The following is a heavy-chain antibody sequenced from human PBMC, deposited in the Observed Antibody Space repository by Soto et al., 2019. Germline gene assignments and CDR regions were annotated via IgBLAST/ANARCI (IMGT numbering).Heavy chain of an antibody. CDR1: GFTFSSYG. D-gene: IGHD3-3*01. V-gene: IGHV3-30*18. Sequence: GGSLRLSCAASGFTFSSYGMHWVRQAPGKGLEWVAVISYDGSNKYYADSVKGRFTISRDNSKNTLYLQMNSLRAEDTAVYYCAKAGPSYYDFWSGYLTNWFDPWGQGTLVTVSS. CDR3: AKAGPSYYDFWSGYLTNWFDP. CDR2: ISYDGSNK. J-gene: IGHJ5*02.